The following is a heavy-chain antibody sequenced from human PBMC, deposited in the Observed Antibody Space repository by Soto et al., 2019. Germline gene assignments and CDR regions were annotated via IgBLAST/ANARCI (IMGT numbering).Heavy chain of an antibody. V-gene: IGHV1-2*04. J-gene: IGHJ4*02. D-gene: IGHD3-10*01. CDR3: ARALPHGSGSYQSGPFDY. Sequence: ASVKVSCKASGYTFTGYYMHWVRQAPGQGLEWMGWINPNSGGTNYAQKFQGWVTMTRDTSISTAYMELSRLRSDDTAVYYCARALPHGSGSYQSGPFDYWGQGTLVTVSS. CDR2: INPNSGGT. CDR1: GYTFTGYY.